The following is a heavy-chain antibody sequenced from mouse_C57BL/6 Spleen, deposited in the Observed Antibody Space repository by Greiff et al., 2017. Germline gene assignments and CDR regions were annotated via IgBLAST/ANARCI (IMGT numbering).Heavy chain of an antibody. CDR3: ARYDYDGDYYAMDY. Sequence: VMLVESGPGLVAPSQSLSITCTVSGFSLTSYAISWVRQPPGKGLEWLGVIWTGGGTNYNSALKSRLSISKDNSKSQVFLKMNSLQTDDTARYYCARYDYDGDYYAMDYWGQGTSVTVSS. J-gene: IGHJ4*01. D-gene: IGHD2-4*01. V-gene: IGHV2-9-1*01. CDR1: GFSLTSYA. CDR2: IWTGGGT.